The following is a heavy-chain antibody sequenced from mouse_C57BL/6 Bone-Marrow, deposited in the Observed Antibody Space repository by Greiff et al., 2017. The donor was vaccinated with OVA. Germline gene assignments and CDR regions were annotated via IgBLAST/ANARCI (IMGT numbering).Heavy chain of an antibody. Sequence: EVNVVESGGDLVKPGGSLKLSCAASGFTFSSYGMSWVRQTPDKRLAWVATISSGGSYTYYPDSVKGRFTISRDNAKNTLYLQMSSLKSEDTAMYYCARHGGSRRFAYWGQGTLVTVSA. CDR1: GFTFSSYG. J-gene: IGHJ3*01. CDR3: ARHGGSRRFAY. CDR2: ISSGGSYT. V-gene: IGHV5-6*01.